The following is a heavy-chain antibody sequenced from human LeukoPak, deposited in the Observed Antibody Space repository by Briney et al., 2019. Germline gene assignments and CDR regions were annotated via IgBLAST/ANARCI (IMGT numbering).Heavy chain of an antibody. CDR3: ARDRTYSYDSSGQDAFGI. Sequence: ASVKVSCKASGYSFTSYGITWVRQAPGQGLEWMGWISGCSGNTNYAQKVKGRVTMTTETSTRTAYMELRSLRSDDTAVYYCARDRTYSYDSSGQDAFGIWGQGTIVTVSS. CDR2: ISGCSGNT. CDR1: GYSFTSYG. D-gene: IGHD3-22*01. J-gene: IGHJ3*02. V-gene: IGHV1-18*01.